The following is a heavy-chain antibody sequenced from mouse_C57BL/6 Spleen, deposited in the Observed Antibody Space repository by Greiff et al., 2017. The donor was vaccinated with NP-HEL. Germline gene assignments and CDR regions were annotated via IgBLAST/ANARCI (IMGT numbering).Heavy chain of an antibody. D-gene: IGHD2-3*01. Sequence: VQLQESGAELVRPGTSVKMSCKASGYTFTNYWIGWAKQRPGHGLEWIGDIYPGGGYTNYNEKFKGKATLTADKSSSTAYMQFSSLTSEDSAIYYCAREDGYYSYYFDYWGQGTTLTVSS. V-gene: IGHV1-63*01. CDR1: GYTFTNYW. J-gene: IGHJ2*01. CDR3: AREDGYYSYYFDY. CDR2: IYPGGGYT.